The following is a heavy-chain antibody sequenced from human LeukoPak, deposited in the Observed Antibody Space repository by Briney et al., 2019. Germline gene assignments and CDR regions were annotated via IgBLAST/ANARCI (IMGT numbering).Heavy chain of an antibody. V-gene: IGHV4-4*09. CDR1: GGSISSYY. CDR3: ARFSGVTFDY. CDR2: IHTSRST. Sequence: SETLSLTCTVSGGSISSYYWSWIRQPPGKGLEWIGYIHTSRSTNYNPSLKSRVTISVDTSKNQFSLKLSSVTAADTAVYYCARFSGVTFDYWGQGTLVNVSS. J-gene: IGHJ4*02. D-gene: IGHD3-10*01.